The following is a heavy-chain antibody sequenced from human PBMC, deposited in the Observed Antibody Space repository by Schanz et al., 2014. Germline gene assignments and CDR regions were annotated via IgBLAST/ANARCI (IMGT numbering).Heavy chain of an antibody. CDR3: ARHLPGGYNNHGWFDP. D-gene: IGHD4-4*01. Sequence: QVQLQESGPGLVKPSETLSLTCTVSGGSIRGYYCSWIRQPPGKGLEWIGYVHSSGSTNYNSSLKSRVTISVDTSKNQFARKWSSVTAADTAVYYCARHLPGGYNNHGWFDPWGQGTLVTVSS. V-gene: IGHV4-59*08. CDR1: GGSIRGYY. J-gene: IGHJ5*02. CDR2: VHSSGST.